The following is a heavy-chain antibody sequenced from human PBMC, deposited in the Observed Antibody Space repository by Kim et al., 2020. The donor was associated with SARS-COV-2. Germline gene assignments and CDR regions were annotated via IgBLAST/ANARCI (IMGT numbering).Heavy chain of an antibody. CDR3: ARESFSHVHHNCFDP. CDR1: GGSISSYY. D-gene: IGHD3-16*01. Sequence: SETLSLTCTVSGGSISSYYWSWIRQPPGKGLEWIGYIYYSGSTNYNPSLKSRVTISVDTSKNQFSLKLSSVTAAATAVDYCARESFSHVHHNCFDPWGQG. J-gene: IGHJ5*02. V-gene: IGHV4-59*13. CDR2: IYYSGST.